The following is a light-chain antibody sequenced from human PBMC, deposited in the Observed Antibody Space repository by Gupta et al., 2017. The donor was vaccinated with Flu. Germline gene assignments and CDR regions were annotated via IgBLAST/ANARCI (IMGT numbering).Light chain of an antibody. Sequence: EIVLTQSPGTLSLSPGERATLSCRASQSVSSNLAWYQQKPGQAPRLLIYDASTRATGIPARFSGSGSGTVFTLTISSLEPKDFAVYYCHQHNNWPLTFGGGTNVEIK. CDR1: QSVSSN. CDR2: DAS. CDR3: HQHNNWPLT. J-gene: IGKJ4*01. V-gene: IGKV3-11*01.